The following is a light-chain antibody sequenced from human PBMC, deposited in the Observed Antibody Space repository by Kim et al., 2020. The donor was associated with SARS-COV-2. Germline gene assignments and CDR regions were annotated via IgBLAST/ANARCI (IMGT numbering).Light chain of an antibody. CDR1: QDISDQ. CDR2: DAS. Sequence: ASVGDRVTISCQASQDISDQLNWFQQKPGNAPKLLIYDASDLETGVPSRFSGSGSGTHFTFTISSLQPEDIATYYCQQFGSLPRTFGQGTKVDIK. CDR3: QQFGSLPRT. V-gene: IGKV1-33*01. J-gene: IGKJ1*01.